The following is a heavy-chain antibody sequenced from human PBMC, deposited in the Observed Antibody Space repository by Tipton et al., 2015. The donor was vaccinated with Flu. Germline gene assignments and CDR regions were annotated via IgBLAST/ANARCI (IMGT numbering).Heavy chain of an antibody. CDR1: GGSIRRGGYY. V-gene: IGHV4-31*03. D-gene: IGHD3-10*01. Sequence: TLSLTCTVSGGSIRRGGYYWSWIRQHPGKGLEWIGYIYYSGSTYYNPSLKSRVTISVDTSKNQFSLKLSSVTAADTAVYYCARGRWFGELLNDYWGQGTLVTVSS. CDR2: IYYSGST. J-gene: IGHJ4*02. CDR3: ARGRWFGELLNDY.